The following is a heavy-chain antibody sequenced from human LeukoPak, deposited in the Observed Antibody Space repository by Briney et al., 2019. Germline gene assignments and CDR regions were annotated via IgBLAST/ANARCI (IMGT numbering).Heavy chain of an antibody. CDR1: GFTFSSYW. CDR3: ARVRDYGDFPFYFDY. Sequence: PGGSLRLSCAASGFTFSSYWMSWVRQAPGKGLEWVANIKQDGSEKYYVDSVKGRFTISRDNAKNSLYLQMNSLRAEDTAVYYCARVRDYGDFPFYFDYWGQGTLVTVSS. D-gene: IGHD4-17*01. V-gene: IGHV3-7*01. J-gene: IGHJ4*02. CDR2: IKQDGSEK.